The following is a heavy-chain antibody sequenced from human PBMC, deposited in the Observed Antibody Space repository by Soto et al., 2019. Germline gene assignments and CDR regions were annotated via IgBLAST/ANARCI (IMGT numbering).Heavy chain of an antibody. V-gene: IGHV1-69*06. CDR2: IIPIFNST. Sequence: QVQLVQSGAEVKTPGSSPKVSCKVSGSRFSNYVISWVRQAPGHGLEWLGRIIPIFNSTKYAQNFQGRVTITADKSTSTASLELSSLRSDDTAVYFCAREGRGKKAGYNGLVSLGYWGQGTLVTVSS. D-gene: IGHD2-2*02. CDR1: GSRFSNYV. J-gene: IGHJ4*02. CDR3: AREGRGKKAGYNGLVSLGY.